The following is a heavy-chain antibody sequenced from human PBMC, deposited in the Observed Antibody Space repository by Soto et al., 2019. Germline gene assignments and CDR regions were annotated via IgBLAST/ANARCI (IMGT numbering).Heavy chain of an antibody. CDR1: GFTFSSYG. Sequence: GGSLRLSCAASGFTFSSYGMHWVRQAPGKGLEWVAVIWYDGSNKYYADSVKGRFTISRDNSKNTLYLQMNSLRAEDTAVYYCARDYYGDYDPNWFDPWGQGTLVTVSS. J-gene: IGHJ5*02. CDR3: ARDYYGDYDPNWFDP. CDR2: IWYDGSNK. V-gene: IGHV3-33*01. D-gene: IGHD4-17*01.